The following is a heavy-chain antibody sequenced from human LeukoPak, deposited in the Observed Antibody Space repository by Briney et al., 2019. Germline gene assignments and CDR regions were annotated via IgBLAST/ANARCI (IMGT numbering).Heavy chain of an antibody. CDR1: GFTFSSYE. V-gene: IGHV3-7*01. J-gene: IGHJ4*02. CDR2: IKRDGRDK. CDR3: ARSLWPEDY. Sequence: PGGSLRLSCAASGFTFSSYEMNWVRQAPGKGLEVVANIKRDGRDKNHVDSVKGRFTISRDNAKNSLFLQMNSLRAEDTAVYYCARSLWPEDYWGQGTLVTVSS. D-gene: IGHD3-10*01.